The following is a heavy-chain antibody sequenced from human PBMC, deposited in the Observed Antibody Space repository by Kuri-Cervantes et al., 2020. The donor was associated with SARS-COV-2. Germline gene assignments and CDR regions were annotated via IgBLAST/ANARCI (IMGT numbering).Heavy chain of an antibody. CDR1: GFTFSSYA. CDR2: ISGSGGST. Sequence: GESLKISCAASGFTFSSYAMSWVRQAPGKGPEWVSAISGSGGSTYYADSVKGRFTISRDNSKNTLYLQMNSLRAEDTAVYYCARGVRTVGYYYYMDVWGKGTTVTVSS. CDR3: ARGVRTVGYYYYMDV. V-gene: IGHV3-23*01. D-gene: IGHD4-23*01. J-gene: IGHJ6*03.